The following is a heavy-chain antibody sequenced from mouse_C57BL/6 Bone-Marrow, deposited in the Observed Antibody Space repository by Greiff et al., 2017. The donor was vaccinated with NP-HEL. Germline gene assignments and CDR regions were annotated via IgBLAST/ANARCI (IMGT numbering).Heavy chain of an antibody. J-gene: IGHJ4*01. V-gene: IGHV5-12*01. CDR3: ARHGRYYAMDY. CDR2: ISNGGGST. Sequence: DVMLVESGGGLVQPGGSLKLSCAASGFTFSDYYMYWVRQTPETRLEWVAYISNGGGSTYYPDTVKGRFTISRDNAKNTLYLQMSRLKSEDTAMYYCARHGRYYAMDYWGQGTSVTVSS. CDR1: GFTFSDYY.